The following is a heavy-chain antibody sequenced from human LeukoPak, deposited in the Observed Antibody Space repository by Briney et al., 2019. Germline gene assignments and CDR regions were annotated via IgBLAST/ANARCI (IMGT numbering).Heavy chain of an antibody. Sequence: SETLSHTCTVSGGSISSYYWSWIRQPPGKGLEWIGYIYYSGSTNYNPSLKSRVTISVDTSKNQFSLKLSSVTAADTAVYYCARNRVGATSAAFDIWGQGTMVTVSS. CDR3: ARNRVGATSAAFDI. CDR1: GGSISSYY. V-gene: IGHV4-59*08. D-gene: IGHD1-26*01. J-gene: IGHJ3*02. CDR2: IYYSGST.